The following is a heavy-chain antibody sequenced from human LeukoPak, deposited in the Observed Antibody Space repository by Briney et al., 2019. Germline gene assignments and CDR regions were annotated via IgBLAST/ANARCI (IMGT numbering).Heavy chain of an antibody. D-gene: IGHD6-13*01. J-gene: IGHJ6*03. Sequence: ASVKVSCKASGYTFTGYYMHWVRQAPGQGLEWMGWINAYNGNTDYAQRVQGRVIMTTDTSTSTAYMELRSLRSDDTAVYYCARDRHIAAAVYYYYMDVWGKGTPVTVSS. CDR1: GYTFTGYY. CDR3: ARDRHIAAAVYYYYMDV. V-gene: IGHV1-18*04. CDR2: INAYNGNT.